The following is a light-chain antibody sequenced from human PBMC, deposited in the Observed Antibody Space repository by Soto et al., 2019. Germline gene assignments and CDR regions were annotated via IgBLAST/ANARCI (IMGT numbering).Light chain of an antibody. J-gene: IGLJ2*01. CDR3: AVWDDNLNGVV. CDR1: RSNIGNNA. V-gene: IGLV1-36*01. CDR2: YDD. Sequence: QSVLTQPPSVSEAPRQRVTISCSGSRSNIGNNAVNWYQQLPGKAPKLLIYYDDLLSSGVSDRFSGSKSGTSASLGISGLQSEDEADYYCAVWDDNLNGVVFGGGTKLTVL.